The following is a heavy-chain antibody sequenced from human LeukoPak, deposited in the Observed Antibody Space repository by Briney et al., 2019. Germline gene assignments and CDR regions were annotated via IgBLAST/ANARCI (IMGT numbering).Heavy chain of an antibody. Sequence: GGSLRLSCAASGFTFSNYAMHWVRQAPGKGLEWVAFIRYDGSNKYYADSVKGRFAISRDNSKNTLYLQMNSLRAEDTAVYYCAKDRYGSGSACDYWGQGTLVTVSS. CDR2: IRYDGSNK. V-gene: IGHV3-30*02. J-gene: IGHJ4*02. CDR1: GFTFSNYA. CDR3: AKDRYGSGSACDY. D-gene: IGHD3-10*01.